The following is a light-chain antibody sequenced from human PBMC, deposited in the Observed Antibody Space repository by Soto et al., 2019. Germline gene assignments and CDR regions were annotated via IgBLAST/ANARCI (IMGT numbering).Light chain of an antibody. CDR2: GAS. CDR1: QSVSSN. V-gene: IGKV3-15*01. CDR3: QQYNNWPPWT. J-gene: IGKJ3*01. Sequence: EIVMTQSPDTLSVSPGERATLSCRASQSVSSNLAWYQQKPGQAPRRLIYGASTSATGIPARFSGSGSGTEFTLTISSLQAEDFAVYYCQQYNNWPPWTFGPGTKVDIK.